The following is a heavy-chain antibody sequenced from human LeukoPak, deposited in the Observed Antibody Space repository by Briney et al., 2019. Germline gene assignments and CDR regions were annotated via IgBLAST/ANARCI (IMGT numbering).Heavy chain of an antibody. Sequence: GGSLRLSCAASGFTFSSYSMNWVRQAPGKGLEWVSSISSSSSYIYYADSVKGRFTISRDNAKNSLYLQMNSLRAEDTAVYYCAKHAGYSSSNWFDPWGQGTLVTVSS. CDR2: ISSSSSYI. CDR1: GFTFSSYS. CDR3: AKHAGYSSSNWFDP. V-gene: IGHV3-21*04. J-gene: IGHJ5*02. D-gene: IGHD6-6*01.